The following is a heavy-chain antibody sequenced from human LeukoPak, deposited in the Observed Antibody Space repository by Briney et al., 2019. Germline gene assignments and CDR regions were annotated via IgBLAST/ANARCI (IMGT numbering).Heavy chain of an antibody. V-gene: IGHV1-69*04. CDR3: ARDREEMPTQWEAFDF. D-gene: IGHD5-24*01. CDR2: IIPIFGIT. Sequence: SVKVSCKASGGTFSSYAINWVRQAPGQRLEWMGRIIPIFGITKYAQKFQGRVTITADKSTSTVYMELSSLRSEDTAVYYCARDREEMPTQWEAFDFWGQGTMVTVSS. J-gene: IGHJ3*01. CDR1: GGTFSSYA.